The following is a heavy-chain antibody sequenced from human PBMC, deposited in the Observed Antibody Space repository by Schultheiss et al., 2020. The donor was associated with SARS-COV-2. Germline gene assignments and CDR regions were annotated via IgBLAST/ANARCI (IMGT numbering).Heavy chain of an antibody. Sequence: ASVKVSCKASGGTFSDYAVSWVRQAPGQGLEWMGRINPNSDDTNYAQNFQGRVTMTRDTSTSTAYMELRSLRSDDTAVYYCARAKRGLNNWFDPWGQGTLVTVSS. CDR2: INPNSDDT. CDR1: GGTFSDYA. D-gene: IGHD3-10*01. CDR3: ARAKRGLNNWFDP. J-gene: IGHJ5*02. V-gene: IGHV1-2*06.